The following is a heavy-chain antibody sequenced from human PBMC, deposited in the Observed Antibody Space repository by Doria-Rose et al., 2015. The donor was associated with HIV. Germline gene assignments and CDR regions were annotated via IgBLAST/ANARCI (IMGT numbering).Heavy chain of an antibody. CDR1: GFSFESYA. J-gene: IGHJ6*03. V-gene: IGHV3-9*01. Sequence: VQLVQSGGGLVQPGRSLRLSCVGSGFSFESYAMHWVRLAPGKGLEWVAGISWDSCAKGNADSVECRFTISRDNAKKSVYLEMRSLRPEDTAFYYCAKAPIIGPKYYFYMDVWGKGTSVTVSS. D-gene: IGHD3-3*01. CDR2: ISWDSCAK. CDR3: AKAPIIGPKYYFYMDV.